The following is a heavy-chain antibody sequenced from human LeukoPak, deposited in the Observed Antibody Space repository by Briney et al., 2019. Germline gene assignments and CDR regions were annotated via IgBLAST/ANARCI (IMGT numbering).Heavy chain of an antibody. D-gene: IGHD4-17*01. CDR2: ISYDGSNT. Sequence: GGSLRLSCAASGFTFSTYAMHWVRQAPGKGLEWVAVISYDGSNTYYADSVKGRSTISRDNSKNTLYLQMNSLRAEDTAVYYCATSPRYGDYFDYWGQGTLVTVSS. J-gene: IGHJ4*02. V-gene: IGHV3-30*04. CDR1: GFTFSTYA. CDR3: ATSPRYGDYFDY.